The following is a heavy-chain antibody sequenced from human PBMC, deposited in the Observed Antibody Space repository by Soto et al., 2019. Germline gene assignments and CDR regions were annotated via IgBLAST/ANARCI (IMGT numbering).Heavy chain of an antibody. Sequence: SETLSLTCGVSGGSISSSSYYCGWIRQPPGKGLEWIGSIHYSGSTYYNPSLKSRVTISVDTSKNHFSLKLSSVTAADTAVYYCACYSPPPHYWYFDLWGRGTLVTVSS. D-gene: IGHD2-21*01. CDR1: GGSISSSSYY. V-gene: IGHV4-39*02. CDR2: IHYSGST. J-gene: IGHJ2*01. CDR3: ACYSPPPHYWYFDL.